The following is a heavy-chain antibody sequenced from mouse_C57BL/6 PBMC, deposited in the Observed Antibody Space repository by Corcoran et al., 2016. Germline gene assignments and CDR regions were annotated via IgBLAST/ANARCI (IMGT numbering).Heavy chain of an antibody. CDR1: GFSLSTSGMG. CDR2: IYWDDDK. J-gene: IGHJ2*01. Sequence: QVTLKESGPGILQSSQTLSLTCSFSGFSLSTSGMGVSWIRQPSGKGLEWLAHIYWDDDKRYNPSLKSRLTISKDTSRNQVFLKITSVDTADTATYYGARSYGNYPFDYWGQGSTLTVSS. CDR3: ARSYGNYPFDY. V-gene: IGHV8-12*01. D-gene: IGHD2-1*01.